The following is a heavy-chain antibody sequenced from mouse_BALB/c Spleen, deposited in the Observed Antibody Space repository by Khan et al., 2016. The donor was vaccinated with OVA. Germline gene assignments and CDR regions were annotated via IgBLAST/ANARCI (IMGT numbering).Heavy chain of an antibody. V-gene: IGHV1S137*01. J-gene: IGHJ3*01. CDR3: ARGGKFAY. CDR2: ISTYYGDV. CDR1: GYTFTDYA. D-gene: IGHD1-1*02. Sequence: QVQLQQSGAELVRPGVSVKISCKGSGYTFTDYAMHWVKQSHAKSLEWIGVISTYYGDVDYSQKFKGKDTMTVARSSSPAYMELAILASDDSVICYCARGGKFAYWGQGTLGTVSA.